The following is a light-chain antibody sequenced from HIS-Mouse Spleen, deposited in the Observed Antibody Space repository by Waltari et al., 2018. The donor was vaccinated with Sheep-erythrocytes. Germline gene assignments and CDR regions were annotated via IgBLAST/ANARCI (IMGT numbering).Light chain of an antibody. Sequence: DIQMTQSPSSLSASVGDRVTITFRASQSISSYLNWYQQKPGKAPKLLIYAASSLQSGVPSRFSGNGSGTDFTLTISSLQPEDFATYYCQQSYSTPPTFGGGTKVEIK. CDR1: QSISSY. V-gene: IGKV1-39*01. CDR2: AAS. CDR3: QQSYSTPPT. J-gene: IGKJ4*01.